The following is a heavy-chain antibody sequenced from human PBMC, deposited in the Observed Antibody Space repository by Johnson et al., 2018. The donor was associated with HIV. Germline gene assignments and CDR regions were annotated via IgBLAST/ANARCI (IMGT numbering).Heavy chain of an antibody. CDR2: ISYDGSNK. Sequence: QVQLVESGGGVVQPGRSLRLSCAASGFTFSSYGMHWVRQAPGKGLEWVAVISYDGSNKYYADSVKGRFTISRDNSKNTLYLQMNSLRAEDTAVYYCAKDMRQWELIDAFDIWSQGTMVTVSS. CDR3: AKDMRQWELIDAFDI. V-gene: IGHV3-30*18. J-gene: IGHJ3*02. D-gene: IGHD1-26*01. CDR1: GFTFSSYG.